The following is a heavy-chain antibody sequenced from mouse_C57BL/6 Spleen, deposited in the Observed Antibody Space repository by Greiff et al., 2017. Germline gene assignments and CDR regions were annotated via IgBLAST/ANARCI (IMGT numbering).Heavy chain of an antibody. Sequence: EVHLVESGGDLVKPGGSLKLSCAASGFTFSSYGMSWVRQTPDKRLEWVATISSGGSYTYYPDSVKGRFTISRDNAKNTLYLQMSSLKSEDTAMYYCARHYDYDGYYAMDYWGQGTSVTVSS. D-gene: IGHD2-4*01. CDR1: GFTFSSYG. J-gene: IGHJ4*01. V-gene: IGHV5-6*01. CDR2: ISSGGSYT. CDR3: ARHYDYDGYYAMDY.